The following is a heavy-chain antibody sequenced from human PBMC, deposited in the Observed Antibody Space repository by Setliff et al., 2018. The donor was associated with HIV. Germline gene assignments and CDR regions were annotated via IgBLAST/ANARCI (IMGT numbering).Heavy chain of an antibody. D-gene: IGHD6-25*01. Sequence: SETLSLTCAVYGGSFSDYSWSWIRQPPGKGLEWIGEISYSGSTNYNPSLKSRVTISIDTSKNQFSLRLTSVTAADTAVYYCARDVGSSAWPFDYWGQGALVTVSS. V-gene: IGHV4-34*01. CDR1: GGSFSDYS. CDR3: ARDVGSSAWPFDY. CDR2: ISYSGST. J-gene: IGHJ4*02.